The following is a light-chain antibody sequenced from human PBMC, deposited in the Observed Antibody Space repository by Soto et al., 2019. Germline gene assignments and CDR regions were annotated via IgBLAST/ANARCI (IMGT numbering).Light chain of an antibody. V-gene: IGLV2-23*02. Sequence: QSALTQPASVSGSPGQSITISCTGSSRDIGTSNLVSWYQQYPGKAPKLIIYEVTKRPSGISYRFSSSKSGNTASLTISGLQPEDEATYYCYSFTGISTSLFVFGTGTKLTVL. CDR1: SRDIGTSNL. CDR2: EVT. J-gene: IGLJ1*01. CDR3: YSFTGISTSLFV.